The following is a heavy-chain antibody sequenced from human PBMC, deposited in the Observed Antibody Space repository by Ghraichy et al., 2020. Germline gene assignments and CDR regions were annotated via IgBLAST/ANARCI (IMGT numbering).Heavy chain of an antibody. CDR2: FDPEDTET. CDR1: GYSLSELS. CDR3: ATGGVYYGSGIFDQ. D-gene: IGHD3-10*01. V-gene: IGHV1-24*01. Sequence: ASVKVSCKVSGYSLSELSMHWVRQSPGKGLEWLGGFDPEDTETIFAQKFQGRVTMTEDTSTDTAYLDLTSLNSDDTAVYYCATGGVYYGSGIFDQWGQGTLVTVSS. J-gene: IGHJ4*02.